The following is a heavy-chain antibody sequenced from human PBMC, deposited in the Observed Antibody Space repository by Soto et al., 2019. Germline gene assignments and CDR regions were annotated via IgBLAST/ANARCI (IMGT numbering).Heavy chain of an antibody. J-gene: IGHJ5*02. CDR2: IIPIFGTA. CDR3: ARVPPHYYDSSGYYRGGWFDP. V-gene: IGHV1-69*01. Sequence: QVQLVQSGAEVKKPGSSVKVSCKASGGTFSSYAISWVRQAPGQGLEWMGGIIPIFGTANYAQKFQGRVTITADESTGTAYMELSSLRSEDTAVYYCARVPPHYYDSSGYYRGGWFDPWGQGTLVTVSS. CDR1: GGTFSSYA. D-gene: IGHD3-22*01.